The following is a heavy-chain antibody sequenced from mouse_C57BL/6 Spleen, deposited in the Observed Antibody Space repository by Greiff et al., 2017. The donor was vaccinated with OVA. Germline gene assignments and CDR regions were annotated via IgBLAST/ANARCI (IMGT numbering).Heavy chain of an antibody. V-gene: IGHV14-3*01. CDR3: AEGTYYSITGDAMDY. CDR2: IDPANGNT. J-gene: IGHJ4*01. CDR1: GFNIKNTY. Sequence: EVQLQESVAELVRPGASVKLSCTASGFNIKNTYMHWVKQRPEQGLEWIGRIDPANGNTKYAPKFQGKATITADTSSNTAYLQLSSLTSEDTAIYYCAEGTYYSITGDAMDYWGQGTSVTVSS. D-gene: IGHD2-5*01.